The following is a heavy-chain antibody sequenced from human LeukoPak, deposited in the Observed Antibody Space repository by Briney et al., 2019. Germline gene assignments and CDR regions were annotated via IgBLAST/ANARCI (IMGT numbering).Heavy chain of an antibody. CDR3: ARFIRFSEWLPLDY. J-gene: IGHJ4*02. D-gene: IGHD3-3*01. V-gene: IGHV3-7*01. Sequence: GGSLRLSCAASGFTFSSYWMSWVRQAPGKGLEWVANIKQDGSEKYYVDSVKGRFTISRDNAKNSLYLQMNSLRAEDTAVYYCARFIRFSEWLPLDYWGQGTLVTVSS. CDR1: GFTFSSYW. CDR2: IKQDGSEK.